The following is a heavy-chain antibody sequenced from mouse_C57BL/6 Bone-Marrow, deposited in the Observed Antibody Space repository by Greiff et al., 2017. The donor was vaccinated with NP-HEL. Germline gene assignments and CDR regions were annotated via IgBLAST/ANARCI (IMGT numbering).Heavy chain of an antibody. J-gene: IGHJ4*01. CDR2: IYPRSGNT. Sequence: VKLMESGAELARPGASVKLSCKASGYTFTSYGISWVKQRTGQGLEWIGEIYPRSGNTYYNEKFKGKATLTADKSSSTAYMELRSLTSEDSAVYFCASEGNYAMDYWGQGTSVTVSS. CDR3: ASEGNYAMDY. V-gene: IGHV1-81*01. D-gene: IGHD2-14*01. CDR1: GYTFTSYG.